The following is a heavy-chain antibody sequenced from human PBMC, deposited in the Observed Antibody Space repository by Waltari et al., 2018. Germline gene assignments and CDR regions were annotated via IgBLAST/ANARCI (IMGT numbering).Heavy chain of an antibody. Sequence: QVQLQQWGAGLLKPSETLSLTCAVYGGSFSGYYWRWIRQPPGKGLEWIGEINHSGSTNYNPSLKSRVTISVDTSKNQFSLKLSSVTAADTAVYYCARQPLYDFWSGYALGAFDIWGQGTMVTVSS. CDR3: ARQPLYDFWSGYALGAFDI. J-gene: IGHJ3*02. CDR1: GGSFSGYY. CDR2: INHSGST. D-gene: IGHD3-3*01. V-gene: IGHV4-34*01.